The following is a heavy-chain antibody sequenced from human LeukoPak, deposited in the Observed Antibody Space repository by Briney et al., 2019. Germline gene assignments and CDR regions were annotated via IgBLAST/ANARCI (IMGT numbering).Heavy chain of an antibody. Sequence: GGALRLSCAASGFTFSSYAMGWGRQAPGKGLEGVSFVSAIGGSTSYADSVKGRFTISRDNSRNTLDLQMNSLRADDTAVYYCAINWNLDYWGQGTLVAASS. D-gene: IGHD1-1*01. V-gene: IGHV3-23*01. CDR1: GFTFSSYA. CDR2: VSAIGGST. CDR3: AINWNLDY. J-gene: IGHJ4*02.